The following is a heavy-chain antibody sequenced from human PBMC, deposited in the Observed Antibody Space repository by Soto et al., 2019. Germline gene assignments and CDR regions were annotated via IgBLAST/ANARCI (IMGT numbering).Heavy chain of an antibody. V-gene: IGHV1-24*01. D-gene: IGHD2-15*01. CDR3: ATKVVAAIARSDAFDI. CDR1: GYTLTELS. J-gene: IGHJ3*02. CDR2: FDPEDGET. Sequence: VASVKVSCKVSGYTLTELSMHWVRQAPGKGLEWMGGFDPEDGETIYAQKFQGRVTMTEDTSTDTAYMELSSLRSEDTAVYYCATKVVAAIARSDAFDIWGQGTMVTVSS.